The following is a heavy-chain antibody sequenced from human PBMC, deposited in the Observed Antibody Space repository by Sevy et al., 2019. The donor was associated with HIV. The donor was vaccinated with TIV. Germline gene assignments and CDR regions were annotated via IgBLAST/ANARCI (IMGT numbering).Heavy chain of an antibody. CDR3: AKGNSGSFDY. D-gene: IGHD3-22*01. CDR2: IKQDESEK. J-gene: IGHJ4*02. Sequence: GGSLRLSCAASGFSFSTYWMHWVRQAPGKGLERVANIKQDESEKYYVASVKGRFTISRDNAKNSVYLEMNSLRPEDTAIYYCAKGNSGSFDYWCQGTLVTVSS. CDR1: GFSFSTYW. V-gene: IGHV3-7*01.